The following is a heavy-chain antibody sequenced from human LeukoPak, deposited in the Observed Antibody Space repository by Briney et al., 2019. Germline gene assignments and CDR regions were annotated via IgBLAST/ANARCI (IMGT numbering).Heavy chain of an antibody. Sequence: GGSLRLSCAASGFTVSSNYMSWVRQAPGKGLEWVSFIYSGGSTYYADSVKGRFTISRDNSKNTLYLQMNSLRAEDTAVYYCAKSSPPPLRSWGQGTLVTVSS. J-gene: IGHJ5*02. CDR1: GFTVSSNY. CDR2: IYSGGST. CDR3: AKSSPPPLRS. V-gene: IGHV3-66*01.